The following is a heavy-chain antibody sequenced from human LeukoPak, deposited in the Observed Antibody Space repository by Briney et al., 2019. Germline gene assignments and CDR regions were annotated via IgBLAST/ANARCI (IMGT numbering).Heavy chain of an antibody. V-gene: IGHV3-48*01. CDR1: GFTFNTYT. J-gene: IGHJ3*02. CDR3: AKVAGYYDSWGAFDI. D-gene: IGHD3-3*01. Sequence: GGSLRLSCAASGFTFNTYTMNWVRQAPGKGREWVSYISGSSGIIDYADSVRGRFTISRDNAKNSLYLQMNSLRAEDTAVYYCAKVAGYYDSWGAFDIWGQGTMVTVSS. CDR2: ISGSSGII.